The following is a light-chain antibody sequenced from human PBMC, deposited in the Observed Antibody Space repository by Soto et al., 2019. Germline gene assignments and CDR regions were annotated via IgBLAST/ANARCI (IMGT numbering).Light chain of an antibody. V-gene: IGKV1-39*01. Sequence: DIQMTQSPSSLSASVEDRVTITCRASQSIRSMLCWYHQKPVKAPKLLIYAASSLQSGVPSRFSGRGSGTHFTLTISSLQPEDFATYYCQRSSSTLWTVGQGTKVDSK. CDR1: QSIRSM. J-gene: IGKJ1*01. CDR2: AAS. CDR3: QRSSSTLWT.